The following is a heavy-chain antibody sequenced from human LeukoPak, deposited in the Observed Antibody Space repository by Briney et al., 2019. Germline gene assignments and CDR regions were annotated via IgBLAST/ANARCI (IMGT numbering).Heavy chain of an antibody. J-gene: IGHJ4*02. Sequence: GASVKVSFKAAGYTFTSYGISLVRQAPGQGLEWMGGTSAHNDDTNYAETLQGRLTMTTDISTSTAYMELPSLRSDDTDVYYCARAWASRNDYFDHWGQGTLVIVSS. CDR1: GYTFTSYG. CDR2: TSAHNDDT. CDR3: ARAWASRNDYFDH. V-gene: IGHV1-18*01. D-gene: IGHD1-14*01.